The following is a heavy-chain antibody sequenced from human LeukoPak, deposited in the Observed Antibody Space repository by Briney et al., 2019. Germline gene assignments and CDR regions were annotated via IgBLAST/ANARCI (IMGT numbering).Heavy chain of an antibody. CDR2: KNPNSGNT. Sequence: ASVTVSCQASGYTFTSYDINWLRPATGRGLAWMGWKNPNSGNTGYAQKFQGRVCMTRNTSISTVYRELSSLRCENTAVYYCARGQPISSWYWGIAFGIGGEGTMVTVSS. J-gene: IGHJ3*02. V-gene: IGHV1-8*01. CDR3: ARGQPISSWYWGIAFGI. D-gene: IGHD6-13*01. CDR1: GYTFTSYD.